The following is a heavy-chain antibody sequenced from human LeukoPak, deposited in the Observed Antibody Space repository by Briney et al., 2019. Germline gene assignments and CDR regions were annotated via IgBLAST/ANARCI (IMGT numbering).Heavy chain of an antibody. Sequence: ASVKVSCKASGYTFTVYYMHWIRQPPGQGLEWMGWINPKSGDTNYAQKFQDRVNMTRDTSISTAYMELSSLRSEDTAVYYCARRWFGELYGRLEYYYYMDVWGKGTTVTISS. CDR3: ARRWFGELYGRLEYYYYMDV. CDR2: INPKSGDT. CDR1: GYTFTVYY. J-gene: IGHJ6*03. D-gene: IGHD3-10*01. V-gene: IGHV1-2*02.